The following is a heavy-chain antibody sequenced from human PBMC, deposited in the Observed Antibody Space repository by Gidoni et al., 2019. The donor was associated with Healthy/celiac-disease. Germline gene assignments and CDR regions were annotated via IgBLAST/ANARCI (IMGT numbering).Heavy chain of an antibody. V-gene: IGHV2-5*02. CDR3: AHRLRAAAGNYFDY. CDR1: GFSLSTSGVG. D-gene: IGHD6-13*01. J-gene: IGHJ4*02. Sequence: QITLKESGPTLVKPTQTLTLTCTFSGFSLSTSGVGVGWIRQHPGKALEWLALIYWDDDKRYSPSLKSRLTITKDTSKNQVVLTMTNMDPVDTATYYCAHRLRAAAGNYFDYWGQGTLVTVYS. CDR2: IYWDDDK.